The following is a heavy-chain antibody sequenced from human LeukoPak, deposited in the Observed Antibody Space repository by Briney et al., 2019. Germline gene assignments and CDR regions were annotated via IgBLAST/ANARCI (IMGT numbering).Heavy chain of an antibody. CDR3: ARSGSVSYYFDY. D-gene: IGHD1-26*01. CDR1: GFAFSTYE. V-gene: IGHV3-48*03. J-gene: IGHJ4*02. CDR2: ISTSGSTI. Sequence: GGSLRLSCAASGFAFSTYEMNWVRQAPGKGLEWISYISTSGSTIYYADSVKGRFTISRDNAKNSLYLQMNSLRADDTAVYYCARSGSVSYYFDYWGQGTLVTVSS.